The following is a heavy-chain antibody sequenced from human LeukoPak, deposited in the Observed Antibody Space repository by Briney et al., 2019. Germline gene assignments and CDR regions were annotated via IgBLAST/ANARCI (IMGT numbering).Heavy chain of an antibody. CDR1: GFTFSSYA. Sequence: PGGSLRLSCAASGFTFSSYAMHWVRQAPGKGLEWVAVISYDGSNKYYADSVKGRFTISRDNSKNTLYLQMNSLRAEDTAVYYCAKDPYSSSWYGGFNYYYYGMDVWGQGTTVTDSS. CDR2: ISYDGSNK. CDR3: AKDPYSSSWYGGFNYYYYGMDV. V-gene: IGHV3-30*04. J-gene: IGHJ6*02. D-gene: IGHD6-13*01.